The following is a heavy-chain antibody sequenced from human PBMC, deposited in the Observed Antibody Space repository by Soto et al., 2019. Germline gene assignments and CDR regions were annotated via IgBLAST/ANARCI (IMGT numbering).Heavy chain of an antibody. Sequence: GGSLRLSCAASGFTFSTYAMSWVRQAPGKGLEWVSTISGSGSRTDYVDSVKGRFTISRDNSKNTLDLQMNSLRAEDTAVYYCAKVDSSGFYEVLDYWGQGT. D-gene: IGHD3-22*01. CDR3: AKVDSSGFYEVLDY. CDR2: ISGSGSRT. J-gene: IGHJ4*02. V-gene: IGHV3-23*01. CDR1: GFTFSTYA.